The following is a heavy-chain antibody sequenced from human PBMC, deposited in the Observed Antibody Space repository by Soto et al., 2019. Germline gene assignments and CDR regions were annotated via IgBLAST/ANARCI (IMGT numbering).Heavy chain of an antibody. CDR1: GYNFSDYY. Sequence: ASVKVSCKASGYNFSDYYIHWVRQAPGQGLEWLGWVSTKSGDRKYSQKFKGRVTITRDTSSNTVYMDLSGLKSDDTAVFYCARESSGGGTLNWFDPWGQGTLVTVSS. D-gene: IGHD2-8*02. J-gene: IGHJ5*02. CDR2: VSTKSGDR. CDR3: ARESSGGGTLNWFDP. V-gene: IGHV1-2*02.